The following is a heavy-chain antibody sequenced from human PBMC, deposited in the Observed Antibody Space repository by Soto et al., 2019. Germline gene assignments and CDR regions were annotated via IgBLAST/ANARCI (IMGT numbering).Heavy chain of an antibody. CDR3: ARVPGP. CDR2: IYHSGST. Sequence: PSETLSLTCTVSGGSISSGGYSWSWIRQHPGNGLEWIGYIYHSGSTYYNPSLKSRVTISVDRSKNQFSLKLSSVTAADTAVYYCARVPGPWGQGTLVTVSS. V-gene: IGHV4-30-2*01. CDR1: GGSISSGGYS. J-gene: IGHJ5*02.